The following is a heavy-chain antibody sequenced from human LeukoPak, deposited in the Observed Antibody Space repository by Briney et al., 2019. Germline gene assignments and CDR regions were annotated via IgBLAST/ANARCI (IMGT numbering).Heavy chain of an antibody. V-gene: IGHV6-1*01. CDR3: AREVGAPQRYYYYYYMDV. CDR2: TYYRSKWYN. D-gene: IGHD1-26*01. Sequence: SQTLSLTCAISGDSVSSNSAAWNWIRQSPSRGLEWLGRTYYRSKWYNDYAVSVKSRITINPDTSKNQFSLQLNSVTPEDTAVYYCAREVGAPQRYYYYYYMDVWGKGTTVTVSS. J-gene: IGHJ6*03. CDR1: GDSVSSNSAA.